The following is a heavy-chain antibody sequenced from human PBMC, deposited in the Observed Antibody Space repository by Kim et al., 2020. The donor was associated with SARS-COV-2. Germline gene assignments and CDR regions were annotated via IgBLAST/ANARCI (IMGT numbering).Heavy chain of an antibody. Sequence: ASVKLSCKAFGYTLTNYCIHWVRQAPGQGLEWMGVMRFRGDVIRYAQEFQDRLTVTGDMSTSTVYMELNSLRSEDTAVYFCTREVTDSYHPGDYWGQGTLVTVSS. V-gene: IGHV1-46*01. CDR1: GYTLTNYC. D-gene: IGHD4-4*01. CDR2: MRFRGDVI. J-gene: IGHJ4*02. CDR3: TREVTDSYHPGDY.